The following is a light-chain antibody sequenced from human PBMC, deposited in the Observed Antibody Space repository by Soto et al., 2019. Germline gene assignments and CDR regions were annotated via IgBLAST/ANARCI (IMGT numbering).Light chain of an antibody. CDR1: QSISSY. CDR3: QQSYGTPLT. Sequence: DLQMTQSPSSLSASVGDRVTITCRASQSISSYLNWYQQKPEKAPKLLIYAASSLKSGVPSRFSGSGSGTDFTLTISSLQPEDFATYYCQQSYGTPLTFGGGTEVEIK. V-gene: IGKV1-39*01. J-gene: IGKJ4*01. CDR2: AAS.